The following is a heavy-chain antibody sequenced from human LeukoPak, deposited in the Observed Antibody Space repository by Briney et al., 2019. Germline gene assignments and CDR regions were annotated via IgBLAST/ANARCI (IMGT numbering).Heavy chain of an antibody. CDR3: ARQGILTGYYSVY. V-gene: IGHV3-33*01. CDR2: IWYDGSNK. J-gene: IGHJ4*02. D-gene: IGHD3-9*01. CDR1: GFTFSSYG. Sequence: GRSLRLSCAASGFTFSSYGMHWVRQAPGKGLEWVAVIWYDGSNKYYADSVKGRFTVSRDNSKNTLYLQMNSLRAEDTAVYYCARQGILTGYYSVYWGQGTLVTVSS.